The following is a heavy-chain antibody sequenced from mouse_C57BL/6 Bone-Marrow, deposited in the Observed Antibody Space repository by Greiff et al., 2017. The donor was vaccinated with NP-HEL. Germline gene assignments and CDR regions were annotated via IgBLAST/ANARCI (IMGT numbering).Heavy chain of an antibody. J-gene: IGHJ1*03. D-gene: IGHD1-3*01. Sequence: EVQGVESGGGLVQPGGSLKLSCAASGFTFSDYYMYWVRQTPEKRLEWVAYISNGGGSTYYPDTVKGRFTISRDNAKNTLYLQMSRLKSEDTAMYYCARRETGTVYWYFDVWGTGTTVTVSS. CDR1: GFTFSDYY. CDR2: ISNGGGST. CDR3: ARRETGTVYWYFDV. V-gene: IGHV5-12*01.